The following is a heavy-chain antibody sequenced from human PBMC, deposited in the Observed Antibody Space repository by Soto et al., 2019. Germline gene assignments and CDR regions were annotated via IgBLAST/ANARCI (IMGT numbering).Heavy chain of an antibody. CDR1: GGSVSSGSHQ. Sequence: SETLSLTCTVSGGSVSSGSHQWSWIRQSPGKGLEWIGYIYYTRSTNYNPSLKSRGTISVDTSKNQFSLKRTSVTAADTALSLCARLQCYDFWSGSVPMDVWGQGTTVTVSS. V-gene: IGHV4-61*01. CDR2: IYYTRST. J-gene: IGHJ6*02. CDR3: ARLQCYDFWSGSVPMDV. D-gene: IGHD3-3*01.